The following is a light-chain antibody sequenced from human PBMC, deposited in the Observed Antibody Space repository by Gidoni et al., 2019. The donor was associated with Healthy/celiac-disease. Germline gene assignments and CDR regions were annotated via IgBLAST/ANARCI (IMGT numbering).Light chain of an antibody. Sequence: SYELTQPPSVSVSPGQTASITCSGDKVGDKYACWYQQKPGQSPVLVIYQDSKRPSGIPERFSGSNSGNTATLTISGTQAMDEADYYCQAWDSSTEAVVFGGGTKLTVL. CDR3: QAWDSSTEAVV. J-gene: IGLJ2*01. CDR2: QDS. CDR1: KVGDKY. V-gene: IGLV3-1*01.